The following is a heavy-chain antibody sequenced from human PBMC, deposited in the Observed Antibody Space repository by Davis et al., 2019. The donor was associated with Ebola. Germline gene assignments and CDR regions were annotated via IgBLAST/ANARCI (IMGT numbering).Heavy chain of an antibody. D-gene: IGHD1-1*01. J-gene: IGHJ4*02. V-gene: IGHV3-30-3*01. CDR3: ARDRQRTLDY. CDR2: ISYDGSNK. Sequence: GESLKISCAASGFTFSSYAMHWVRQAPGKGLEWVAVISYDGSNKYYADSVKGRFTISRDNSKNTLYLQMNSLRAEDTAVYYCARDRQRTLDYWGQGTLVAVSS. CDR1: GFTFSSYA.